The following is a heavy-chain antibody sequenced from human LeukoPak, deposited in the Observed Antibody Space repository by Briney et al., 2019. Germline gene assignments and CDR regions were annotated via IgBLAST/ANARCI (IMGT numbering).Heavy chain of an antibody. CDR1: GGSFSGYY. J-gene: IGHJ5*02. V-gene: IGHV4-34*01. CDR2: INHSGST. Sequence: ASETLSLTCAVYGGSFSGYYWSWIRQPPGKGLEWIGEINHSGSTNYNSSLKSRVTISVDTSKNQFSLKLSSVTAADTAVYYCARGPYCSSTSCLTYWFDPWGQGTLVTVSS. CDR3: ARGPYCSSTSCLTYWFDP. D-gene: IGHD2-2*01.